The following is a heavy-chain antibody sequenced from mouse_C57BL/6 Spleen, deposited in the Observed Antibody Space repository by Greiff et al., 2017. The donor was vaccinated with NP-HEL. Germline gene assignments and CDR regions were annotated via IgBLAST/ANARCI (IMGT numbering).Heavy chain of an antibody. CDR2: IYPGSGST. Sequence: QVQLQESGAELVKPGASVKMSCKASGYTFTSYWITWVKQRPGQGLEWIGDIYPGSGSTNYNEKFKSKATLTVDTSSSTAYMQLSSLTSEDSAVYYCARDGNYRLDYWGQGTTLTVSS. D-gene: IGHD2-1*01. V-gene: IGHV1-55*01. CDR1: GYTFTSYW. J-gene: IGHJ2*01. CDR3: ARDGNYRLDY.